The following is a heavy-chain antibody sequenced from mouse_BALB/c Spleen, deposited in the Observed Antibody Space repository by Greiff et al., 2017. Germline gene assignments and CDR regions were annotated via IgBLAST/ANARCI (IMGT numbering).Heavy chain of an antibody. Sequence: QVQLQQSGAELVRPGSSVKLSCTASGFAFSSYWMNWVRQRPGKGLEWIGQIYPGDGDTNYNGKFKGKATLTADKSSSTAYMQLSSLTSEDSAVYIGASSHSFAYWGQGTLVTVSA. V-gene: IGHV1-80*01. CDR1: GFAFSSYW. CDR3: ASSHSFAY. CDR2: IYPGDGDT. D-gene: IGHD6-1*01. J-gene: IGHJ3*01.